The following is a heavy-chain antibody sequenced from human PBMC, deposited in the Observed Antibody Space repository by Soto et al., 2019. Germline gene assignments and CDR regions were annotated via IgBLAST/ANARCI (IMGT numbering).Heavy chain of an antibody. CDR3: AKLYYYDSSGYYQYMHQYGMDF. D-gene: IGHD3-22*01. Sequence: GGSLRLSCAASGFTFSSYGMHWVRQAPGKGLEWVAVISYDGSNKYYADSVKGRFTISRDNSKNTLYLQMNSLRAEDTAVYYCAKLYYYDSSGYYQYMHQYGMDFWGQGTTVTFYS. CDR2: ISYDGSNK. CDR1: GFTFSSYG. V-gene: IGHV3-30*18. J-gene: IGHJ6*02.